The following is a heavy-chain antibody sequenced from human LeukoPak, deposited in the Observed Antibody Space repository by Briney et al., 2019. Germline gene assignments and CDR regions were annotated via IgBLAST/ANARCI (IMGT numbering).Heavy chain of an antibody. Sequence: KPSETLSLTCTVSGASITSYYWSWIRQPAGKGLEWIGRIYASGSTTYNPSLKSRVTMAVDTSKTQFSLKLSSVTAADTAVYYCARGTGQYNYGHRGAFDTWGQGTMVTVSS. D-gene: IGHD5-18*01. CDR1: GASITSYY. CDR2: IYASGST. J-gene: IGHJ3*02. V-gene: IGHV4-4*07. CDR3: ARGTGQYNYGHRGAFDT.